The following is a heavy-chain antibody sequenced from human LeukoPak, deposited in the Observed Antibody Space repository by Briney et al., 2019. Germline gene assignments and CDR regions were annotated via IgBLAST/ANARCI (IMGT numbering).Heavy chain of an antibody. CDR1: GGSVSSGGYY. V-gene: IGHV4-31*03. J-gene: IGHJ4*02. Sequence: SETLSLTCTVSGGSVSSGGYYWTWIRQHPGKGLEWLGYIYYSGRTYYNPSLKSRITISLDTSENRFSLNLTSVSAVDTAFYYCARSSDYGDYDWGQGTLVTVSS. D-gene: IGHD4-17*01. CDR2: IYYSGRT. CDR3: ARSSDYGDYD.